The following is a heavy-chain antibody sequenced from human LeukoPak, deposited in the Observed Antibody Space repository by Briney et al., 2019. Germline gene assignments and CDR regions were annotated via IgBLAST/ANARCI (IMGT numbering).Heavy chain of an antibody. J-gene: IGHJ5*02. D-gene: IGHD3-10*01. Sequence: SETLSLTCTVSGGSISSYHWSWIRQPPGKGLEWIGNIYYSGSTNYNPSLKSRVTISLDTSKDQFSLKLSSVTAADTAVYYCARLPRFGESLGWLDPWGQGTLVTVSS. V-gene: IGHV4-59*01. CDR2: IYYSGST. CDR1: GGSISSYH. CDR3: ARLPRFGESLGWLDP.